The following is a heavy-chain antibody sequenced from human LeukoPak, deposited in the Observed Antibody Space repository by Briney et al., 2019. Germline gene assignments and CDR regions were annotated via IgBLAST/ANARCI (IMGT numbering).Heavy chain of an antibody. CDR1: GFIFSSYS. CDR2: ISTSSSYI. CDR3: AKDSHSGYFDS. J-gene: IGHJ4*02. V-gene: IGHV3-21*04. Sequence: GGSLRLSCAASGFIFSSYSMNWVRQAPGKGLEWVSFISTSSSYIYYADSVKGRFTISRDTSKSTLYLQMNSLTAEDTAIYYCAKDSHSGYFDSWGQGTLVTVSS. D-gene: IGHD1-26*01.